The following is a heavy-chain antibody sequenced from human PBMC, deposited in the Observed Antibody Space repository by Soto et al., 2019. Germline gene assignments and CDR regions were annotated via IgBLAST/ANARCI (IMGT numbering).Heavy chain of an antibody. CDR1: GGSISSGGYS. Sequence: SETLSLTCGDSGGSISSGGYSWSWIRQPPGKGLWWIGYIYHSGSTYYNPSLKSRVTILVDRSKNQFSLKLSSVTAADTAVYYCASGYSYGPFDYWGQGTLVTVSS. D-gene: IGHD5-18*01. CDR2: IYHSGST. J-gene: IGHJ4*02. CDR3: ASGYSYGPFDY. V-gene: IGHV4-30-2*01.